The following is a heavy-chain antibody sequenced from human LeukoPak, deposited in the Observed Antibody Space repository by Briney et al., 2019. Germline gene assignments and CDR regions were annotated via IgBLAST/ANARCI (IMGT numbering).Heavy chain of an antibody. V-gene: IGHV3-9*01. CDR2: ISWNSGNI. CDR1: GFTLYVYA. J-gene: IGHJ6*02. CDR3: XXXXPSRAYYYYGMDV. Sequence: GGSLSLSCAVSGFTLYVYAMHWVRQAPGKGLEWVSGISWNSGNIGYADPVKGRFTLHRDNPKNSLYLQMNSLRPGAAALYYXXXXXPSRAYYYYGMDVWGQGTTVTVSS.